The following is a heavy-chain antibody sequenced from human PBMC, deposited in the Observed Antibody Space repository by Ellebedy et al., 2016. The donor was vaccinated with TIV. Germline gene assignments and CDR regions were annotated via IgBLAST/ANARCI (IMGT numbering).Heavy chain of an antibody. V-gene: IGHV1-46*01. CDR3: ARKTVGDYGGNFDY. D-gene: IGHD4-17*01. J-gene: IGHJ4*02. CDR2: INPNFGST. CDR1: GYTFTKYY. Sequence: AASVKVSCKASGYTFTKYYINWVRQAPGQGLEWMGIINPNFGSTNYAQHFQGRLTMTSDTSTSTVYMELSSLRSEDTAVYYCARKTVGDYGGNFDYWGQGTLVTVSS.